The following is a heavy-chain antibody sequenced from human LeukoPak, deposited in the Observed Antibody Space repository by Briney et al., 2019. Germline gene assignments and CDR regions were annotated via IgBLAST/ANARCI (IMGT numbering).Heavy chain of an antibody. D-gene: IGHD3-3*02. J-gene: IGHJ3*02. V-gene: IGHV3-23*01. CDR2: ISGSGGST. CDR3: ASHRRISNAFDI. Sequence: GGSLRLSCAASGFTFSSYAMSWVRQAPGKGLEWVSAISGSGGSTYYADSVKGRFTISRDNSKNTLYLQMNSLRAEDTAVYYCASHRRISNAFDIWGQGTMVTVSS. CDR1: GFTFSSYA.